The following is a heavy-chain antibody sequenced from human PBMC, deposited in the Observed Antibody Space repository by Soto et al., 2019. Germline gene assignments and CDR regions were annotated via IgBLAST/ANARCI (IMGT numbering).Heavy chain of an antibody. D-gene: IGHD3-10*01. V-gene: IGHV3-23*01. CDR2: ISGGGDTT. Sequence: EVQLLESGGGLVQPGGSLRLSCAASGFTFNNYAMTWVRQAPGKGLEWVSAISGGGDTTSYADSVKGRFTVSRDGSKTPLYLEMSSRRAEDTALYYCAKGRGGSGSLTPRVDFWGQGTLVTVSS. CDR3: AKGRGGSGSLTPRVDF. J-gene: IGHJ4*02. CDR1: GFTFNNYA.